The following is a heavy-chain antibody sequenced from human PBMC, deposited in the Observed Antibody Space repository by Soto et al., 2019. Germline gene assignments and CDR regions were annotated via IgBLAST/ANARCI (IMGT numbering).Heavy chain of an antibody. V-gene: IGHV4-30-2*01. J-gene: IGHJ5*02. CDR3: ARGLMTTREVWFDP. D-gene: IGHD4-4*01. CDR2: IYHSGST. Sequence: KPSETLSLTCAVSGGSISSGGYSWSWIRQPPGKGLEWIGYIYHSGSTYYNPSLKSRVTISVDRSKNQFSLKLSSVTAADTAVYYCARGLMTTREVWFDPWGQGTLVTVSS. CDR1: GGSISSGGYS.